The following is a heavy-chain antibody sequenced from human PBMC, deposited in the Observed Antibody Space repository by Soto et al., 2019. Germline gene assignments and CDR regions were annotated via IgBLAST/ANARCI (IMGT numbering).Heavy chain of an antibody. CDR3: ARGDSTDCSNGVCSFFYNHDMDV. Sequence: SVKVSCKASGYSFTDYHIHWVRQAPGQGLEWLGRINPKSGGTSTAQKFQGWVTMTTDTSISTASMELTRLTSDDTAIYYCARGDSTDCSNGVCSFFYNHDMDVWGQGTTVTVSS. V-gene: IGHV1-2*04. D-gene: IGHD2-8*01. CDR2: INPKSGGT. CDR1: GYSFTDYH. J-gene: IGHJ6*02.